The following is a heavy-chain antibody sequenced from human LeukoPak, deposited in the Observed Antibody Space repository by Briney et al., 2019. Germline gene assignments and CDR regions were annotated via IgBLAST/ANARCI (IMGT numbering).Heavy chain of an antibody. J-gene: IGHJ3*02. CDR2: ISSSSSYI. V-gene: IGHV3-21*04. D-gene: IGHD6-19*01. CDR1: GFTFSSYS. CDR3: AKGVGQWLEWDAFDI. Sequence: GGSLRLSCAASGFTFSSYSMNWVRQAPGKGLEWVSSISSSSSYIYYADSVKGRFTISRDNSKNTLYLQMNSLRAEDTAVYYCAKGVGQWLEWDAFDIWGQGTMVTVSS.